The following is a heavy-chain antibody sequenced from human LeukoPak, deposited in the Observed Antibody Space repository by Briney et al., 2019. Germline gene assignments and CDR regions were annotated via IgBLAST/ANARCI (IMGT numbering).Heavy chain of an antibody. D-gene: IGHD3-16*01. CDR3: AALPYVWGYFDY. CDR2: ISGSGGTT. Sequence: GGSLRLSCAASGLTFSSYAMSWVRQAPGKGLEWVSAISGSGGTTYYADSVKGRFTISRDNSKNTLYLQMSSLRAEDTAVYYCAALPYVWGYFDYWGQGTLVTVSS. CDR1: GLTFSSYA. V-gene: IGHV3-23*01. J-gene: IGHJ4*02.